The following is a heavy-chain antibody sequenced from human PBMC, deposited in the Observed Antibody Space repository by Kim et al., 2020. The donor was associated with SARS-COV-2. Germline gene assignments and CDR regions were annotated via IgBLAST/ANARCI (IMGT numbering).Heavy chain of an antibody. CDR3: ARDMYGDGYKYYFDY. Sequence: QKFQGRVTMTRDTSISTAYMELSRLRSDDTAVYYCARDMYGDGYKYYFDYWGQGTLVTVSS. V-gene: IGHV1-2*02. D-gene: IGHD5-12*01. J-gene: IGHJ4*02.